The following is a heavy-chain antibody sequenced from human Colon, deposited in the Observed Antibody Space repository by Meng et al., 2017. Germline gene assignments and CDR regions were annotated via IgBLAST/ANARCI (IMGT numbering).Heavy chain of an antibody. CDR1: GFTFSSYA. CDR3: AKEGGVEMATTSWALFDY. Sequence: GESLKISCAASGFTFSSYAMIWVRQAPGKGLEGVSTISGSGGTTHYADSVKGRFTVSRDNSKNTLYLLMNSLRAEDTAVYYCAKEGGVEMATTSWALFDYWGQGTLVTVSS. V-gene: IGHV3-23*01. CDR2: ISGSGGTT. D-gene: IGHD5-24*01. J-gene: IGHJ4*02.